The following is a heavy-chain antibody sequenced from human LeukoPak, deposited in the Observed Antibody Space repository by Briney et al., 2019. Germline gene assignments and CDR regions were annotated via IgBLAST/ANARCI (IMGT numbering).Heavy chain of an antibody. CDR2: MRQDGSDK. J-gene: IGHJ2*01. CDR3: ASLTNTTGYIPWYFDL. V-gene: IGHV3-7*01. CDR1: GFTFSDHI. D-gene: IGHD3-9*01. Sequence: GGSLRLSCTASGFTFSDHIISWVRQAPGKGLEWVANMRQDGSDKYYVDSVRGRFTVSRDNAKNSLYLQMNSLRAEDTAVYYCASLTNTTGYIPWYFDLWGRGTLVTVSS.